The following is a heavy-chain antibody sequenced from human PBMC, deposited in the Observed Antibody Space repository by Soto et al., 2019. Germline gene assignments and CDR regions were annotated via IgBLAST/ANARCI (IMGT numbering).Heavy chain of an antibody. V-gene: IGHV4-38-2*01. J-gene: IGHJ4*02. CDR3: ARRLAGSPRFFDV. CDR1: GFSISNVYY. D-gene: IGHD1-1*01. CDR2: IYDRENT. Sequence: SETLSLTCDVSGFSISNVYYWGWIRQPPGKGLEWIGSIYDRENTNYNPSLEQRVTISVDTSKNQFSLMLNSVTAADTAVYYCARRLAGSPRFFDVWGQGLLVTVSS.